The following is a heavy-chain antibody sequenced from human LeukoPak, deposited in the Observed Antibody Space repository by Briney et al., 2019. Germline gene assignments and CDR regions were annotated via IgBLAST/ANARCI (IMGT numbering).Heavy chain of an antibody. D-gene: IGHD3-10*01. V-gene: IGHV3-30-3*01. CDR1: GFTFSSYA. CDR2: ISYDGSNK. CDR3: AKDLGSGRYYMDV. Sequence: PGGSLRLSCAASGFTFSSYAMHWVRQAPGKGLEWVAVISYDGSNKYYADSVKGRFTISRDNSKNTLYLQMNSLRAEDTAVYYCAKDLGSGRYYMDVWGKGTTVTVSS. J-gene: IGHJ6*03.